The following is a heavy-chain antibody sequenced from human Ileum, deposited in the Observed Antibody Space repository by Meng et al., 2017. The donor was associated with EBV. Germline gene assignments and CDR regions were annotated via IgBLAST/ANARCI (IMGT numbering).Heavy chain of an antibody. CDR1: GYSRSSTNW. CDR2: IYYSGST. Sequence: QWSAPGLVKPSDTLSLTCAVSGYSRSSTNWWGWIRQPPGKGLEWIGYIYYSGSTSYNPSLKSRVTMSVDTSKNQFSLNLNSVTAVDTAVYYCARNVPGTSAYYDWGQGTLVTVSS. V-gene: IGHV4-28*01. CDR3: ARNVPGTSAYYD. J-gene: IGHJ4*02. D-gene: IGHD3-22*01.